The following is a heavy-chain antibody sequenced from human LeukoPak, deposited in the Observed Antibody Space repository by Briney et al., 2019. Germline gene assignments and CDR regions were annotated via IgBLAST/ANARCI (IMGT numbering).Heavy chain of an antibody. V-gene: IGHV1-18*01. D-gene: IGHD3-9*01. J-gene: IGHJ4*02. CDR3: ARETYSNILTGTDY. CDR2: ISAYNGNT. CDR1: GYTFTSYG. Sequence: AAVTVSCKASGYTFTSYGISWVRQAPGQGVKWMGWISAYNGNTNYAQNFQGRVTMTTDTSTSTAYMELRSLRSDDTAVYYCARETYSNILTGTDYWGPGTLVTVSS.